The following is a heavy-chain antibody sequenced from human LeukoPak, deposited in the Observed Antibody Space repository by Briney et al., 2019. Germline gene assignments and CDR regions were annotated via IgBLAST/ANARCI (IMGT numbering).Heavy chain of an antibody. Sequence: GGSLRLSCAASGFTFSSYSMNWLRQAPGKGLESVSSISSSSSYIYYADSVKGRFTISRDNAKNSLYLQMNSLRAEDTAVYYCARDQYSSYMDVWGKGTTVTVSS. CDR1: GFTFSSYS. CDR3: ARDQYSSYMDV. J-gene: IGHJ6*03. CDR2: ISSSSSYI. V-gene: IGHV3-21*01. D-gene: IGHD6-6*01.